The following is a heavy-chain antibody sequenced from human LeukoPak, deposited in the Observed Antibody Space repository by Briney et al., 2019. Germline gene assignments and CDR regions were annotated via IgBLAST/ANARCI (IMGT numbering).Heavy chain of an antibody. V-gene: IGHV3-21*01. J-gene: IGHJ4*02. CDR3: ARDKRVQFDY. CDR2: ISTSSSYI. Sequence: GGSLRLSCAASGFTFSTYSMNWVRQAPGKGLEWVSSISTSSSYIYYADSVKGRFTISRDNAKKSLYLQMNSLRAEDTAVYYCARDKRVQFDYWGQGTLVTVSS. CDR1: GFTFSTYS. D-gene: IGHD1-1*01.